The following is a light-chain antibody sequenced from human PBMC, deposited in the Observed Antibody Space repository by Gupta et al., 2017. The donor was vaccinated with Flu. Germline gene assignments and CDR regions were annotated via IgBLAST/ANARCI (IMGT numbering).Light chain of an antibody. CDR1: SSNIGSNN. J-gene: IGLJ3*02. V-gene: IGLV1-44*01. Sequence: QSVLTQPPSASGTPGQRVTISCSGSSSNIGSNNVNWYQQLPGTAPKVPLCSNNQRPPWVPDRFSGSKSVTSASLSISVLQSEDEAYYYCAAWFDSLNGWVFGGGTKLTVL. CDR3: AAWFDSLNGWV. CDR2: SNN.